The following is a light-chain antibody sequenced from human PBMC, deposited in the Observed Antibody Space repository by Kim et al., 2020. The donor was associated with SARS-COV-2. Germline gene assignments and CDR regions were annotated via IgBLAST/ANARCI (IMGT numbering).Light chain of an antibody. J-gene: IGKJ1*01. CDR1: QDISSR. Sequence: DIQMTQSPYSVSASVGERVTITCRARQDISSRLAWYQQKPGKAPNLLIDSASSLQSGVPSRFSGSGSGTDFTLTISSLQPEDFATYYCQQADSFPWTFGQETKVDIK. CDR3: QQADSFPWT. CDR2: SAS. V-gene: IGKV1-12*01.